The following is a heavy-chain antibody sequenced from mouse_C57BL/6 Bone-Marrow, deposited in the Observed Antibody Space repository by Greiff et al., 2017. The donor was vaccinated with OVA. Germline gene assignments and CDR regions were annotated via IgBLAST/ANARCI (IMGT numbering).Heavy chain of an antibody. D-gene: IGHD1-1*01. CDR2: IYPGNSDT. CDR3: TITTVVARGFDY. J-gene: IGHJ2*01. CDR1: GYTFTSYW. Sequence: EVQLQQSGTVLARPGASVKMSCKTSGYTFTSYWMHWVKQRPGQGLEWIGAIYPGNSDTSYNQKFKGKAKLTAVTSASTAYMELSSLTNEDSAVYYCTITTVVARGFDYWGQGTTLTVSS. V-gene: IGHV1-5*01.